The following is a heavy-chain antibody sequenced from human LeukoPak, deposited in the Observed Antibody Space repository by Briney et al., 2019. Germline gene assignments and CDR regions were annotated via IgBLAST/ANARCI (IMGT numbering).Heavy chain of an antibody. CDR2: ISWNSGSI. CDR1: GFTFDDYA. J-gene: IGHJ6*03. Sequence: GGSLRLSCAASGFTFDDYAMHWVRQAPGKGLEGVSGISWNSGSIGYADSVKGRFTISRDNAKNSLYLQMNSLRAEDTALYYCARERATLDYYYYMDVWGKGTTVTVSS. CDR3: ARERATLDYYYYMDV. D-gene: IGHD5-12*01. V-gene: IGHV3-9*01.